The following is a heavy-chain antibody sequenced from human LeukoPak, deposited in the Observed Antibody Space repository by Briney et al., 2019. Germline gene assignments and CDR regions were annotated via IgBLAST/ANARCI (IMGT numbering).Heavy chain of an antibody. CDR3: ARDLVTVTKGFDI. CDR2: ISHIGRT. D-gene: IGHD4-17*01. Sequence: SETLSLTCAVSGDSFSSHYWTWIRQSPGTGLEWIGYISHIGRTDYNPSLKSRVTISIDTSKNQFSLKLRSVTAADTAVYYCARDLVTVTKGFDIWGQGTMVSVSS. V-gene: IGHV4-59*11. J-gene: IGHJ3*02. CDR1: GDSFSSHY.